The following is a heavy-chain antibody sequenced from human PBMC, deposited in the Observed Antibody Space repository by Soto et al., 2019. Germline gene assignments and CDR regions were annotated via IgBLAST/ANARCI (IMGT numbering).Heavy chain of an antibody. J-gene: IGHJ6*02. CDR1: GFTFSGSA. CDR3: TRLATYYYDSSGYSRGMDV. D-gene: IGHD3-22*01. V-gene: IGHV3-73*01. CDR2: IRSKANSYAT. Sequence: GGSLRLSCAASGFTFSGSAMHWVRQASGKGLEWVGRIRSKANSYATAYAASVKGRFTISRDDSKNTAYLQMNSLKTEDTAVYYCTRLATYYYDSSGYSRGMDVWGQGTTVTVSS.